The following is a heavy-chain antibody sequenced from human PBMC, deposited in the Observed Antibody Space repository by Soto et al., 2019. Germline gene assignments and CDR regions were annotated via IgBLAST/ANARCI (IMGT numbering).Heavy chain of an antibody. CDR2: IYYSGST. CDR3: ARVRKYSSSSGYYYGMDV. J-gene: IGHJ6*02. V-gene: IGHV4-31*03. Sequence: SETLSLTCTVSGGSVSSGSYYWSWIRQPPGKGLEWIGYIYYSGSTYYNPSLKSRVTISVDTSKNQFSLKLSSVTAADTAVYYCARVRKYSSSSGYYYGMDVWGQGTTVTVSS. D-gene: IGHD6-6*01. CDR1: GGSVSSGSYY.